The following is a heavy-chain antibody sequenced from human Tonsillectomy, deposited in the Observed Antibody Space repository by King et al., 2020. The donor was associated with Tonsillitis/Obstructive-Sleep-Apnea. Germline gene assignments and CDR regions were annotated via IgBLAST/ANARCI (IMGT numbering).Heavy chain of an antibody. CDR1: GFTFSSYA. V-gene: IGHV3-23*04. CDR3: AKDARGGVSSSLYSFDF. D-gene: IGHD6-13*01. CDR2: IKGSGGST. Sequence: VQLVESGGGLEQPGGSLRLSCAASGFTFSSYAMTWVRQAPGKGLEWVSTIKGSGGSTYYADSVKGRFTISRDNSKNTLYLQMNSLRAEDTAVYYCAKDARGGVSSSLYSFDFWGQGTLVTVSS. J-gene: IGHJ4*02.